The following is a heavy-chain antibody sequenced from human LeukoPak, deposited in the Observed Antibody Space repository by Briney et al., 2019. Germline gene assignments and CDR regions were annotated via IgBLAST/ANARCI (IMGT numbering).Heavy chain of an antibody. V-gene: IGHV3-7*01. CDR3: AREGDYYCSGGSCYDY. Sequence: EGSLRLSCAASGFTFSSYWMSWVRQAPGKGLEWVANIKQDGSEKYYVDSVKGRFTISRDNAKNSLYLQMNSLRAEDTAVYYCAREGDYYCSGGSCYDYWGQGTLVTVSS. CDR2: IKQDGSEK. CDR1: GFTFSSYW. D-gene: IGHD2-15*01. J-gene: IGHJ4*02.